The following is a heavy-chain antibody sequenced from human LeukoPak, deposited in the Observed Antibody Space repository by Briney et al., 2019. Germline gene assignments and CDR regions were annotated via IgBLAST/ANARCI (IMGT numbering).Heavy chain of an antibody. J-gene: IGHJ6*03. V-gene: IGHV3-23*01. CDR1: GFTFSSYA. Sequence: GGSLRLSCAASGFTFSSYAMSWVRQAPEKGLEWVSAISGSGGSTYYADSVKGRFTISRDNSKNTLYLQMNSLRAEDTAVYYCAKLPLSSSWYDPKYYMDVWGKGTTVTVSS. D-gene: IGHD6-13*01. CDR2: ISGSGGST. CDR3: AKLPLSSSWYDPKYYMDV.